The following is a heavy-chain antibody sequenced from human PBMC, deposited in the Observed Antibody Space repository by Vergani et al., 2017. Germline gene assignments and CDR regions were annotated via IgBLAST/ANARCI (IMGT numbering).Heavy chain of an antibody. J-gene: IGHJ6*02. V-gene: IGHV4-4*02. CDR1: GGSISSSNW. CDR2: IYHSGST. D-gene: IGHD3-10*01. CDR3: AKGVTMVPDYYYYYGMDV. Sequence: QVQLQESGPGLVKPSGTLSLTCAVSGGSISSSNWWSWVRQPPGKGLEWIGEIYHSGSTNYNPSLKSRVTISVDTSKNQFSLKLSSVRAEDTAVYYCAKGVTMVPDYYYYYGMDVGGQGTTVTVSS.